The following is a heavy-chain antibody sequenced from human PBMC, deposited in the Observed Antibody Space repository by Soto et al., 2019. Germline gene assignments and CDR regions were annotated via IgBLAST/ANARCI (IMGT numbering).Heavy chain of an antibody. D-gene: IGHD6-19*01. CDR3: ARGFRQWLVRGNYYYGMDV. CDR2: TYYRSKWYN. V-gene: IGHV6-1*01. Sequence: QTLSLTCAISGDSVSSNSAAWNWIRQSPSRGLEWLGRTYYRSKWYNDYAVSVKSRITINPDTSKNQFSLQLNSVTPEDTAVYYCARGFRQWLVRGNYYYGMDVWGQGTTVTVSS. CDR1: GDSVSSNSAA. J-gene: IGHJ6*02.